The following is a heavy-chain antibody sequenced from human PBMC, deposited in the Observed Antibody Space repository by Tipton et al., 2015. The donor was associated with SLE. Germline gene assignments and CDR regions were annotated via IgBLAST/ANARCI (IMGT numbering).Heavy chain of an antibody. V-gene: IGHV4-39*01. J-gene: IGHJ3*02. CDR3: AKVVITPDPAFDI. D-gene: IGHD3-22*01. CDR2: IYYSGST. CDR1: GGSISSSSYY. Sequence: TLSHTCTVSGGSISSSSYYWGWIRQPPGKGLEWIGSIYYSGSTYYNPSLKSRVTISVDTSKNQFSLKLTSVTAVDTAVYYCAKVVITPDPAFDIWDQGTMVTVSS.